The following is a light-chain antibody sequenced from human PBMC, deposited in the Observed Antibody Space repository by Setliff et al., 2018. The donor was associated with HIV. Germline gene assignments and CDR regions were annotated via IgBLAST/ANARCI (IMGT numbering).Light chain of an antibody. J-gene: IGLJ1*01. CDR3: CSHAGSNTYV. V-gene: IGLV2-23*01. CDR2: EGS. CDR1: INDVGAYSF. Sequence: QSALTQPRSVSGSPGQSVTISCTGTINDVGAYSFVSWFQQLPGAVPRLMIFEGSKRPSGVSNRFSASNSGNTASLTISGLQAEDEADYYCCSHAGSNTYVFGVGTKVTVL.